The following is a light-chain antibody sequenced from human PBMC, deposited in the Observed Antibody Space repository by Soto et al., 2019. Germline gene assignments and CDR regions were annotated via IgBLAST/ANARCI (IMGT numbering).Light chain of an antibody. J-gene: IGKJ3*01. V-gene: IGKV3-20*01. CDR3: QQYGGSPLFT. CDR2: GAS. CDR1: QGVTTAY. Sequence: EIVLTQSPGTLSLSPGERATLSCRASQGVTTAYLAWYQHKPGQAPRLLIFGASNSATGIPDRFSGSGSGTAFTLTISRLAPEDFAVYSCQQYGGSPLFTFGPGTRVDLK.